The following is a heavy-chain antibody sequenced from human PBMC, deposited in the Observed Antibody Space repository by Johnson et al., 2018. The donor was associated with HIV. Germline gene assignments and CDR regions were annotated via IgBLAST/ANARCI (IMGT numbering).Heavy chain of an antibody. J-gene: IGHJ3*02. V-gene: IGHV3-66*01. CDR1: GFTVSSNY. CDR3: ARDRAVPADGYNDYAFDI. Sequence: EVHLVESGGGLVQSGGSLRLSCGASGFTVSSNYMNWVRQAPGKGLEWVSVIYSGGSKYYADSGKGRLTISRDNSKNTLYLKRNSLRAEDKDVYYCARDRAVPADGYNDYAFDIWGQGTMVTVSS. CDR2: IYSGGSK. D-gene: IGHD5-24*01.